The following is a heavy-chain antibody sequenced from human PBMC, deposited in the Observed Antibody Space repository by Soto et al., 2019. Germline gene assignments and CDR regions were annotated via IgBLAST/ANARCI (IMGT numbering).Heavy chain of an antibody. CDR3: GRLTGECLLSPNDYYYSYMDV. D-gene: IGHD3-3*01. V-gene: IGHV4-59*01. CDR2: IYYSGST. CDR1: GGSISSYY. Sequence: SETLSLTCTVSGGSISSYYWSWIRQPPGKGLEWIGYIYYSGSTNYNPSLKSRVTISVDTSKNQFSLKLNSVTAADTAVYYCGRLTGECLLSPNDYYYSYMDVWGKGTTVTVSS. J-gene: IGHJ6*03.